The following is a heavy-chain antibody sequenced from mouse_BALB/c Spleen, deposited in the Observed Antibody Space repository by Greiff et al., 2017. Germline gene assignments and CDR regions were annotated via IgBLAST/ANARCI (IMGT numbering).Heavy chain of an antibody. V-gene: IGHV5-17*02. CDR2: ISSGSSTI. CDR1: GFTFSSFG. J-gene: IGHJ4*01. Sequence: DVMLVESGGGLVQPGGSRKLSCAASGFTFSSFGMHWVRQAPEKGLEWVAYISSGSSTIYYADTVKGRFTISRDNPKNTLFLQMTSLRSEDTAMYYCARSSLLRLSMDYWGQGTSVTVSS. CDR3: ARSSLLRLSMDY. D-gene: IGHD1-2*01.